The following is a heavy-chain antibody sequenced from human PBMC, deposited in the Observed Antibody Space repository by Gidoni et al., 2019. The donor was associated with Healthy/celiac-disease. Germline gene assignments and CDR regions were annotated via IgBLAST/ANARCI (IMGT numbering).Heavy chain of an antibody. CDR1: GFTFSSYA. V-gene: IGHV3-23*01. CDR3: AKALSGSYYEFYDAFDI. CDR2: ISGSGGST. Sequence: EVQLLESGGGLVQPGGSLRLSCAASGFTFSSYAMSWVRQAPGKGLEWVSAISGSGGSTYYADSVKGRFTISRDNSKNTLYLQMNSLRAEDTAVYYCAKALSGSYYEFYDAFDIWGQGTMVTVSS. J-gene: IGHJ3*02. D-gene: IGHD1-26*01.